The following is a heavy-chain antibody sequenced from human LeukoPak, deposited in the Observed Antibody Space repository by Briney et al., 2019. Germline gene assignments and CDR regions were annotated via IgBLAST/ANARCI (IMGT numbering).Heavy chain of an antibody. J-gene: IGHJ4*02. CDR2: IYYCGST. CDR1: GGSISSYY. D-gene: IGHD6-19*01. Sequence: SETLSLTCTVSGGSISSYYWSWIRQPPGKGLEWIGYIYYCGSTNYNPSLKSRVTISVDTSKNQFSLKLSSVTAADTAVYYCARDAAGAIAVAWNYFDYWGQGTLVTVSS. CDR3: ARDAAGAIAVAWNYFDY. V-gene: IGHV4-59*01.